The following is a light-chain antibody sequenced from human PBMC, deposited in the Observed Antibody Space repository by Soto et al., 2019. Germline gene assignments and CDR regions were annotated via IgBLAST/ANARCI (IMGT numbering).Light chain of an antibody. J-gene: IGLJ1*01. Sequence: SYELTQPPSVSVSPGQTARITCSGDALPKQYAYWYQQKPGQAPVVVIYKDNERPSGIRERFSGSTSGTTVTLTISGVQAEDEADYFCQSSDSSGRYPYVFGSGTKV. V-gene: IGLV3-25*02. CDR3: QSSDSSGRYPYV. CDR2: KDN. CDR1: ALPKQY.